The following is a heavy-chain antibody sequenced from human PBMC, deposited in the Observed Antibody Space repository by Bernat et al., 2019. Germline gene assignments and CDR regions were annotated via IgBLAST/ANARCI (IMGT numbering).Heavy chain of an antibody. CDR1: GGSISSSSYY. V-gene: IGHV4-39*01. CDR3: AVITWQVGY. J-gene: IGHJ4*02. D-gene: IGHD3-16*01. Sequence: QLQLQESGPGLVKPSETLSLTCTVSGGSISSSSYYWGWVRQPPGEGLEWIGSFSYGGSTYYNPSLTSRVTISVDTSKNQFSLKLTSVTAADTAVYFCAVITWQVGYWGQGTLVTVSS. CDR2: FSYGGST.